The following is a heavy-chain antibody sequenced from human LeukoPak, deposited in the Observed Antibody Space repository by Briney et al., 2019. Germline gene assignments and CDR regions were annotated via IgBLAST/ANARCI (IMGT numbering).Heavy chain of an antibody. D-gene: IGHD3-22*01. CDR3: AKDLERAPITMTLDY. CDR2: ISDSGGST. CDR1: GFTFSSYA. J-gene: IGHJ4*02. Sequence: GGSLRLSCAASGFTFSSYAMSWVRQAPGKGLEWVSAISDSGGSTYYADSVKGRFTISRDNSKNTLYLQMNSLRAEDTAVYYCAKDLERAPITMTLDYWGQGTLVTVSS. V-gene: IGHV3-23*01.